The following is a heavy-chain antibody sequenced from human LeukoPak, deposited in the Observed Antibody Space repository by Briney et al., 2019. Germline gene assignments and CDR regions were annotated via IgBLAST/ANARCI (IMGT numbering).Heavy chain of an antibody. V-gene: IGHV3-74*01. CDR3: AREYYDFWSGYPGAFDI. Sequence: QPGGSLRLSCAASGFTFSSYWMHWVRQAPAKGLVWVSRINSDGSSTSYADSVKGRFTISRDNAKNTLYLQMNSLRAEDTAVYYCAREYYDFWSGYPGAFDIWGQGTMVTVSS. J-gene: IGHJ3*02. D-gene: IGHD3-3*01. CDR1: GFTFSSYW. CDR2: INSDGSST.